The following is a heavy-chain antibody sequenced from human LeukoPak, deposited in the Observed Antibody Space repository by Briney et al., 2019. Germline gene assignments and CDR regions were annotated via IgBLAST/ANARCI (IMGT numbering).Heavy chain of an antibody. V-gene: IGHV3-9*01. J-gene: IGHJ3*02. CDR3: TREPLPRWLGDAFDI. D-gene: IGHD6-19*01. CDR1: GFMFDEYA. Sequence: PGGSLRLSCAASGFMFDEYAMHWVRQVPGKGLGWVSTVSWNSGSTGYADSVKGRFTISRDNVKKILFLHMNSLRAEDTALYYCTREPLPRWLGDAFDIWGQGTMVTVSS. CDR2: VSWNSGST.